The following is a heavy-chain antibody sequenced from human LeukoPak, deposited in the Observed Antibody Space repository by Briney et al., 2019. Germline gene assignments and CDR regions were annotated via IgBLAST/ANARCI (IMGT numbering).Heavy chain of an antibody. V-gene: IGHV1-24*01. Sequence: ASVKVSCKASGGTFSSYAISWVRQAPGKGLEWMGGFDPEDGETIYAQKFQGRVTMTEDTSTDTAYMELSSLRSEDTAVYYCATDQGIAAAGTGYWGQGTLVTVSS. CDR1: GGTFSSYA. CDR3: ATDQGIAAAGTGY. D-gene: IGHD6-13*01. CDR2: FDPEDGET. J-gene: IGHJ4*02.